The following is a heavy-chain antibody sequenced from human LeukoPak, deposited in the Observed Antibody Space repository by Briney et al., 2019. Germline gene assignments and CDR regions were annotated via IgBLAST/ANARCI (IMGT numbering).Heavy chain of an antibody. D-gene: IGHD6-6*01. Sequence: SVKVSCKASGGTFSSYAISWVRQAPGQGLEWMGGIIPIFGTANYAQKFQDRVTITTDESTSTAYMELSSLRSEDTAVYYCARSQPSSSSDYYYYYYMDVWGKGTTVTVSS. CDR2: IIPIFGTA. J-gene: IGHJ6*03. V-gene: IGHV1-69*05. CDR1: GGTFSSYA. CDR3: ARSQPSSSSDYYYYYYMDV.